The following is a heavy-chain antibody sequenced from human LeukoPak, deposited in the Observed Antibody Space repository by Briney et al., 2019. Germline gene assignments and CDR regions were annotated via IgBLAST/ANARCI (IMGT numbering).Heavy chain of an antibody. D-gene: IGHD2-15*01. CDR2: ISSSSSYI. V-gene: IGHV3-21*01. CDR1: GFTFSSYS. J-gene: IGHJ4*02. Sequence: GGSLRLSCAASGFTFSSYSMNWVRQAPGKGLEWVSSISSSSSYIYYADSVKGRFTISRDNSNNTLYLQMHGLRAEDTAVYYCARAKFIVVVVAALDYWGQGTLVTVSS. CDR3: ARAKFIVVVVAALDY.